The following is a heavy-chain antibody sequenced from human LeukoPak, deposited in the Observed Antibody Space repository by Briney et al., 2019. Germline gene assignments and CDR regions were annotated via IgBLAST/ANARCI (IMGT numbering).Heavy chain of an antibody. CDR1: GGSISSSSAY. D-gene: IGHD5-18*01. CDR2: IYYSKNT. J-gene: IGHJ4*02. V-gene: IGHV4-39*01. Sequence: PSETLSLTCTVSGGSISSSSAYWGWIRQPPGEGLGWVGGIYYSKNTYYNPSLKSRVTISADTSKNQFSLTLGSVSATDTAVYYCVSPRGFSYGYFDYWGQGTLVTVSS. CDR3: VSPRGFSYGYFDY.